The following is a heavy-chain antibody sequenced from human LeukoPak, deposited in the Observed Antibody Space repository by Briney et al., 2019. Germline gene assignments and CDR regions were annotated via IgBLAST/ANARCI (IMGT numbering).Heavy chain of an antibody. Sequence: SVKVSCKASGGTFSSYAISWVRQAPGQGLEWMGGIIPIFGTVNYAQKFQGRVTITTDESTSTAYMELSSLRSEDTAVYYCAGMFCGGDCSYLDYWGQGTLVTVSS. CDR2: IIPIFGTV. CDR3: AGMFCGGDCSYLDY. CDR1: GGTFSSYA. D-gene: IGHD2-21*02. V-gene: IGHV1-69*05. J-gene: IGHJ4*02.